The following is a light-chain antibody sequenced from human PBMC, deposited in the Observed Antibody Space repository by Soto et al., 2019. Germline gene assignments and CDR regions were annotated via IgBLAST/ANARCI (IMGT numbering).Light chain of an antibody. J-gene: IGKJ1*01. CDR3: QQYSDNWT. CDR1: QSISSW. CDR2: KAS. Sequence: DIQMTQSPSTLSASVGDRVTITCRASQSISSWLAWYQQKPGTAPKLLIDKASTLESGVPSRFSGGGSGTEFALTSSSRQRDDFSTYYCQQYSDNWTFGQGTKVEIK. V-gene: IGKV1-5*03.